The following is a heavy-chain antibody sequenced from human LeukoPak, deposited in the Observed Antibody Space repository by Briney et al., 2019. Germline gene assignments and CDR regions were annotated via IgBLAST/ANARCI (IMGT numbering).Heavy chain of an antibody. Sequence: SETLSLTCTVSGYSISSGYYWGWIRQPPGKGLEWIGSIYHSGSTNYNPSLKSRVTISVDTSKNQFSLKLSSVTAADTAVYYCAREARYFCSGYHYMDVWGKGTTVTVSS. V-gene: IGHV4-38-2*02. CDR3: AREARYFCSGYHYMDV. J-gene: IGHJ6*03. D-gene: IGHD3-3*01. CDR1: GYSISSGYY. CDR2: IYHSGST.